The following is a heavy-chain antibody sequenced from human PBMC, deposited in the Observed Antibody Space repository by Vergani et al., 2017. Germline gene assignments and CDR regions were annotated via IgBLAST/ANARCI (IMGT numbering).Heavy chain of an antibody. CDR2: IYTSGST. V-gene: IGHV4-61*02. D-gene: IGHD3-22*01. CDR1: GGSISSGSYY. CDR3: ARGHYDSSGYYNY. J-gene: IGHJ4*02. Sequence: QVQLQESGPGLVKPSQTLSLTCTVSGGSISSGSYYWSWIRQPAGKGLEWFGRIYTSGSTNYNPSLKSRVTISVDTSKNQFSLKLSSVTAADTAVYYCARGHYDSSGYYNYWGQGTLVTVSS.